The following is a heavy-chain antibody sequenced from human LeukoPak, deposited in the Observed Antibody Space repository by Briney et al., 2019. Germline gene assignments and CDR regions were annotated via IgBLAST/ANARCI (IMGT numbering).Heavy chain of an antibody. CDR3: ARGLGGSYHRLDY. J-gene: IGHJ4*02. CDR2: ISSSSSYI. Sequence: GGSLRLSCAASGFTFSSYSMNWVRQAPGKGLEWVSSISSSSSYIYYADSVKGRFTISRDNAKNSLYLQMNSLRAEDTAVYYCARGLGGSYHRLDYWGQGTLVTVSS. V-gene: IGHV3-21*01. CDR1: GFTFSSYS. D-gene: IGHD1-26*01.